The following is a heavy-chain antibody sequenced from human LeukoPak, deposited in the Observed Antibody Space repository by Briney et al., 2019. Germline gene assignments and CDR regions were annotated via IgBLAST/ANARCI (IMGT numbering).Heavy chain of an antibody. D-gene: IGHD6-13*01. V-gene: IGHV4-59*08. CDR1: GGSISSYY. CDR2: IYYSGST. Sequence: PSETLSLTCTVSGGSISSYYWSWIRQPPGKGLEWIGYIYYSGSTNYNPSLKSRVTISVDTSKNQFSLKLSSVTAADTAVYFCAKRGYSSSWSSWGQGTLVTVSS. J-gene: IGHJ5*02. CDR3: AKRGYSSSWSS.